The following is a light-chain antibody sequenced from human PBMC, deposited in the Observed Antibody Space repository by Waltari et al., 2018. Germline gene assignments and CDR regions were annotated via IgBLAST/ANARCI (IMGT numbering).Light chain of an antibody. V-gene: IGLV3-21*04. CDR1: NLGRKS. CDR3: QVWDYIQGV. CDR2: YDS. J-gene: IGLJ3*02. Sequence: SYVLTQPPSVSVAPGKTARITCGGNNLGRKSVHGYQQKAGQAPVLVIHYDSGRPTGIPERFSGSTSGDTATLSISRVEAGDEAEYFCQVWDYIQGVFGGGTKLTVL.